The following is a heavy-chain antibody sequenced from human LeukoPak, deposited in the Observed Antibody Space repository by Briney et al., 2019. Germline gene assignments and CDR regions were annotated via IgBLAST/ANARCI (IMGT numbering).Heavy chain of an antibody. J-gene: IGHJ5*02. CDR1: GGSFSGYY. CDR3: ARGVEDDYGDRGGGDWFDP. Sequence: SETLSLTCAVYGGSFSGYYWSWIRQPPGKGLEWIGEINHSGSTNDNPSLKSRVTISVDTSNNYFSLRLSSVTAADTAVYYCARGVEDDYGDRGGGDWFDPWGQGTLVTVSS. D-gene: IGHD4-17*01. V-gene: IGHV4-34*01. CDR2: INHSGST.